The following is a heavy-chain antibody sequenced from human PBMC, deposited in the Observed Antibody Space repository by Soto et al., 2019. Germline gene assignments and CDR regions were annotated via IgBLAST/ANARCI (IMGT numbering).Heavy chain of an antibody. V-gene: IGHV4-39*07. CDR1: GDSINSRSYY. Sequence: PSETLSLTCTVTGDSINSRSYYWGWIRQPPGKGLEWIGSIYYSGGTYNNPSLRSRVTISVDTSKNQFSLKLSSVTAADTAVYYCARDYSGSYDYWGQGTLVNVSS. CDR2: IYYSGGT. CDR3: ARDYSGSYDY. D-gene: IGHD1-26*01. J-gene: IGHJ4*02.